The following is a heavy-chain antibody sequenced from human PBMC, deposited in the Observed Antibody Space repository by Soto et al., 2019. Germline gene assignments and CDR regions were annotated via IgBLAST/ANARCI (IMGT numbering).Heavy chain of an antibody. D-gene: IGHD2-15*01. J-gene: IGHJ4*02. CDR2: IIPIVGTA. Sequence: QVQLVQSGAEVKKPGSSVKVSCKASGGTFSSYAISWVRRAPGQGLEGMGGIIPIVGTANYEQKFQGRVTITADESTRTAYMELSSLRSEDRAVYYCARDLGGSCLFDYWGQGTLVTVSS. V-gene: IGHV1-69*01. CDR3: ARDLGGSCLFDY. CDR1: GGTFSSYA.